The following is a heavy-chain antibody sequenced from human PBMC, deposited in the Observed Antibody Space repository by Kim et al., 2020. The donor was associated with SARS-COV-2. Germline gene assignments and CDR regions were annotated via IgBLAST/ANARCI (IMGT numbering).Heavy chain of an antibody. D-gene: IGHD3-16*01. CDR2: IYYSGST. J-gene: IGHJ5*02. CDR1: GGSISSYY. Sequence: SETLSLTCTVSGGSISSYYWSWIRQPPGKGLEWIGYIYYSGSTNYNPSLKSRVTISVDTSKNQFSLKLSSVTAADTAVYYCARFLPNWGWFDPWGQGTLVTVSS. V-gene: IGHV4-59*01. CDR3: ARFLPNWGWFDP.